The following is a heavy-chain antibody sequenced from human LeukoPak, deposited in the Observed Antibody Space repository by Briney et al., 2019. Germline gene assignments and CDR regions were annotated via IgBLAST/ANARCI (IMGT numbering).Heavy chain of an antibody. D-gene: IGHD5-24*01. J-gene: IGHJ4*02. Sequence: AGGSLRLSCAASGFTFSYYDMSWVRQAPGKGLEWVSTISGSGGSTYYADSVKGRFSVSRANSKSTLYLQMNSLRAEGTAVYYCAKDRVLRDDGWVFDFWGLGTLVTVTS. CDR3: AKDRVLRDDGWVFDF. CDR1: GFTFSYYD. CDR2: ISGSGGST. V-gene: IGHV3-23*01.